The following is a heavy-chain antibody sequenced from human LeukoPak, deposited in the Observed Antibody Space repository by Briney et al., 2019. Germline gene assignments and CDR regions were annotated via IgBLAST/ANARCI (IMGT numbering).Heavy chain of an antibody. V-gene: IGHV4-39*07. CDR2: IYYSGST. CDR1: GGSISSSSYY. Sequence: SETLSLTCTVSGGSISSSSYYWGWIRQPPGKGLEWIGSIYYSGSTYYNPSLKSRVTISVDTSKNQFSLKLSSVTAADTAVYYCARVSSGSYYIGAFDIWGQGTMVTVSS. J-gene: IGHJ3*02. CDR3: ARVSSGSYYIGAFDI. D-gene: IGHD1-26*01.